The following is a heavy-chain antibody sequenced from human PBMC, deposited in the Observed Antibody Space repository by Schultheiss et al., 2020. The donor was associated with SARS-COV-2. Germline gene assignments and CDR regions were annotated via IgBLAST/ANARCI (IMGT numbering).Heavy chain of an antibody. CDR1: GFSLSTSGVG. V-gene: IGHV2-5*02. D-gene: IGHD3-22*01. Sequence: SGPTLVKPTQTLTLTCTFSGFSLSTSGVGVGWIRQPPGKALEWLALIYWDDDKPYRPSLKSRLTITKDTSKNQVVLTMTNMDPVDTATYYCARIRSYYDSSGYYYYYYGMDVWGQGTTVTVSS. CDR2: IYWDDDK. J-gene: IGHJ6*02. CDR3: ARIRSYYDSSGYYYYYYGMDV.